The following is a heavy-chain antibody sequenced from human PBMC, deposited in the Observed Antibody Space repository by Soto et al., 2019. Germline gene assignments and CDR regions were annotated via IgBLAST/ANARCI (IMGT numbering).Heavy chain of an antibody. J-gene: IGHJ4*02. CDR2: ISHLEST. CDR1: GASISYGGFS. V-gene: IGHV4-30-2*06. D-gene: IGHD5-12*01. CDR3: ARGGGYDSFDY. Sequence: SETLSLTCTVSGASISYGGFSWSWIRQSPGKGLEWIGYISHLESTYFHPSFKSRLTMSIDRTRNQFSLKLSSVTAADMAVYYCARGGGYDSFDYWGQGVLVTVS.